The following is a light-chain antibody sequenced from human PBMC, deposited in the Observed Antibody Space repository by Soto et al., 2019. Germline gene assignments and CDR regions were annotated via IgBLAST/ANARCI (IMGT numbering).Light chain of an antibody. CDR2: GSS. V-gene: IGKV3D-15*01. CDR1: QSVSSN. J-gene: IGKJ4*01. CDR3: QQYNNWPLT. Sequence: EIVMTQSPATLSVSPGERATLSCRASQSVSSNLAGYQQKPGQAPMLLIYGSSTRATGIPARFSGSGSGTEFTLTISSLQSEDFAVYYCQQYNNWPLTFGGGTKVEIK.